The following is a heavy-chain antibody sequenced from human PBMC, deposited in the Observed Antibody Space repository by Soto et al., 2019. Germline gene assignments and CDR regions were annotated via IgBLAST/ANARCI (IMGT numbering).Heavy chain of an antibody. Sequence: EVQLVESGGGLVQPGGSLRLSCVASEFTFSYYWMHWVRQVLGKGLVWVSRIHSDGSSTTYADSVMGRFTISRDNAKNTLYLQMASLVAEDKAVYYCARGDVGAFDLWGQGTMVTVSS. J-gene: IGHJ3*01. V-gene: IGHV3-74*03. CDR3: ARGDVGAFDL. CDR2: IHSDGSST. D-gene: IGHD1-26*01. CDR1: EFTFSYYW.